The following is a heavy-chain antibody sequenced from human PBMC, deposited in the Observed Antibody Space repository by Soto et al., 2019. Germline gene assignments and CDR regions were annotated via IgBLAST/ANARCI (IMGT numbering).Heavy chain of an antibody. CDR1: GFTFSSYA. CDR2: ISGSGGST. V-gene: IGHV3-23*01. J-gene: IGHJ6*02. Sequence: GGSLRLSCAASGFTFSSYAMIWVRQAPGKGLEWVSAISGSGGSTYYADSVKGRFTISRDNSKNTLYLQMNSLRAEDTAVYYCARDPPATRHGMDVWGQGTTVTVSS. CDR3: ARDPPATRHGMDV.